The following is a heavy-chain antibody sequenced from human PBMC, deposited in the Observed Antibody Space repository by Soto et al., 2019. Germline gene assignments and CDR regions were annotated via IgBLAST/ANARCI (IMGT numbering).Heavy chain of an antibody. CDR3: ARDPYYYDSSGYQAHDAFDI. D-gene: IGHD3-22*01. Sequence: ASVKVSCKASGYTFTSYGISWVRQAPGQGLEWMGWISAYNGNTNYAQKLQGRDTMTTDTSTSTAYMELRSLRSDDTAVYYCARDPYYYDSSGYQAHDAFDIWGQGTMVTVSS. V-gene: IGHV1-18*04. CDR1: GYTFTSYG. CDR2: ISAYNGNT. J-gene: IGHJ3*02.